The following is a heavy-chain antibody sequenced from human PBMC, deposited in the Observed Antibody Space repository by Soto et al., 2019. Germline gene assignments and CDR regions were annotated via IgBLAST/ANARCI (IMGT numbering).Heavy chain of an antibody. D-gene: IGHD2-2*01. J-gene: IGHJ5*02. CDR2: IYSGGST. V-gene: IGHV3-53*01. CDR3: ARSVVPAAGWFDP. Sequence: PGGSLRLSCAASWFTVSSKYMSWVRQAPGKGLEWVSVIYSGGSTYYADSVKGRFTISRDNSKNTLYLQMNSLRAEDTAVYYCARSVVPAAGWFDPWGQGTLVTVSS. CDR1: WFTVSSKY.